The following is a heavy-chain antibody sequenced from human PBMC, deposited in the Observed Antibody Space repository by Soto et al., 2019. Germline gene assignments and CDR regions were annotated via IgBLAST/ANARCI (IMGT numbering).Heavy chain of an antibody. V-gene: IGHV1-69*01. CDR2: IIPIFGTA. CDR1: GGTFSSYA. Sequence: QVQLVQSGAEVKKPGSSVKVSCKASGGTFSSYAISWVRQAPGQGLEWMGGIIPIFGTANYAQKFQGRVTITADESTSTAYMELSSLRSEDTAVYYCATPLLVEMATIYTNAFDIWGQGTMVTVSS. D-gene: IGHD5-12*01. CDR3: ATPLLVEMATIYTNAFDI. J-gene: IGHJ3*02.